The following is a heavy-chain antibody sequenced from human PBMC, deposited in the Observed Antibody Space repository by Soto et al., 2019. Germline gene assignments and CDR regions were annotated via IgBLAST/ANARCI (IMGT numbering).Heavy chain of an antibody. V-gene: IGHV3-20*04. J-gene: IGHJ4*02. CDR1: GFPFEDYG. D-gene: IGHD6-13*01. CDR3: VRGRGVRSTWSYYFDF. Sequence: EVQLVESGGSVVRPGGSLRLSCVASGFPFEDYGMNWVRQTPGKGLEWVSSIDWDAGRREYADSVEGRFPVSRDSAKNSLCRDMTSLSVEDTALYCGVRGRGVRSTWSYYFDFWGQGTLVTVSS. CDR2: IDWDAGRR.